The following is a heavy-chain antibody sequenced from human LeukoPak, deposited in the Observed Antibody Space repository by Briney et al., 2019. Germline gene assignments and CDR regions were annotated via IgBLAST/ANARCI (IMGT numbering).Heavy chain of an antibody. Sequence: GESLRISCKSSGYNFTNYWISWVRQMPGKGLEWMGRIDPSDSYTSYSPSFQGHVTISADKSISTAYLQWNSLKASDTAMYYCASPMNTGVNSYYYGMDVWGQGTTVTVSS. V-gene: IGHV5-10-1*01. CDR2: IDPSDSYT. J-gene: IGHJ6*02. D-gene: IGHD4-11*01. CDR1: GYNFTNYW. CDR3: ASPMNTGVNSYYYGMDV.